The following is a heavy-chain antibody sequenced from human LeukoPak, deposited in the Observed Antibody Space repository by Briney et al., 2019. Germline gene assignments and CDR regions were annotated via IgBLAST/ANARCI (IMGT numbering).Heavy chain of an antibody. J-gene: IGHJ4*02. CDR2: INPNSGGT. Sequence: ASVKVSCKASGYTFTGYYMHWVRQAPGQGLEWMGWINPNSGGTNYAQKFQGRVTMTRDTSISTPYMELSRLRSDDTAVYYCARDLMGVVVPAAIFDYWGQGTLVTVSS. CDR3: ARDLMGVVVPAAIFDY. CDR1: GYTFTGYY. D-gene: IGHD2-2*01. V-gene: IGHV1-2*02.